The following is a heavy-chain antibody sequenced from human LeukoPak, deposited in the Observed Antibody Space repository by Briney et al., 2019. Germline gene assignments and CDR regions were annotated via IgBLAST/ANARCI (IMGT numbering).Heavy chain of an antibody. CDR1: GGSISSYY. V-gene: IGHV4-59*01. Sequence: PSETLSLACTVSGGSISSYYWSWIRQPPGKGLEWIGYSYYSGSTNYNPSLKSRVTISVDPSKNQFSLKLSSVTAADTAVYYCARGVTIFGVVIEHWFDPWGQGTLVTVSS. CDR3: ARGVTIFGVVIEHWFDP. D-gene: IGHD3-3*01. J-gene: IGHJ5*02. CDR2: SYYSGST.